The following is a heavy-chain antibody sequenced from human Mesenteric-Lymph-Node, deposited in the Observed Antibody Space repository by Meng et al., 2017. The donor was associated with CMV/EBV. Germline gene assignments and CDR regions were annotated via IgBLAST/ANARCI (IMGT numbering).Heavy chain of an antibody. D-gene: IGHD6-19*01. CDR3: AKDRVPIAVADY. V-gene: IGHV3-33*06. CDR1: GFTFSDYG. J-gene: IGHJ4*02. Sequence: GGSLRLSCAASGFTFSDYGMYWVRQAPGKGLEWVAVIWYDGTNKDYADSVKGRFTISRDNSRNTLYLQMNSLRAEDTAVYYCAKDRVPIAVADYWGQGTLVTVSS. CDR2: IWYDGTNK.